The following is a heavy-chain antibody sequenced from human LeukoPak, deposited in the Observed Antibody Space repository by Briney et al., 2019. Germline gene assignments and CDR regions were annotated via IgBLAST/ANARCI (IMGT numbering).Heavy chain of an antibody. Sequence: GASVKVSCKASGYTFTGYYMHWVRQAPGQGLEGMGWINPNSGGTNYAQNFQGRVTMTRDTPISTAYMELSRLRSDDTAVYYCARDVGEYCSSTNCYASHYWGQGTLVTVSS. CDR1: GYTFTGYY. CDR3: ARDVGEYCSSTNCYASHY. V-gene: IGHV1-2*02. CDR2: INPNSGGT. D-gene: IGHD2-2*01. J-gene: IGHJ4*02.